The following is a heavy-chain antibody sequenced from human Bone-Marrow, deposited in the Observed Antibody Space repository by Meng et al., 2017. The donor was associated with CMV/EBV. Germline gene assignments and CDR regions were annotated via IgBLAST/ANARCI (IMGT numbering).Heavy chain of an antibody. V-gene: IGHV3-23*01. CDR3: AKDLTGDNAFDI. CDR1: GFTFSSYA. D-gene: IGHD1-26*01. CDR2: ISGSGGST. Sequence: GESLKISCAASGFTFSSYAMSWVRQAPGKGLEWVSAISGSGGSTYYADSVKGRFTISRDNSKNTLYLQINSLRAEDTAVYYCAKDLTGDNAFDIWGQGTIVTVSS. J-gene: IGHJ3*02.